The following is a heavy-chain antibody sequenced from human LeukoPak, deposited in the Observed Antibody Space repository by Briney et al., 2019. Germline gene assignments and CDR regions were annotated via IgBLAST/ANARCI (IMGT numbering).Heavy chain of an antibody. J-gene: IGHJ4*02. V-gene: IGHV3-23*01. CDR1: GFTFSSYA. CDR3: AKRDPSGYFDY. D-gene: IGHD7-27*01. Sequence: PGGSLRLYCAASGFTFSSYAMIWVRQAPGRGLEWVSTIDGSGGSTYYADSVKGRFTVSRDNSKNTLYLQMNSLRAEDTALYYCAKRDPSGYFDYWGQGALVTVSS. CDR2: IDGSGGST.